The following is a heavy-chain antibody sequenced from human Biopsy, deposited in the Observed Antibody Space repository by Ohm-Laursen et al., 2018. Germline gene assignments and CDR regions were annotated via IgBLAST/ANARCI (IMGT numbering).Heavy chain of an antibody. CDR1: GFTFNNYW. D-gene: IGHD2-15*01. CDR3: ARAYPPPGRRLVVVAGDFDC. V-gene: IGHV3-74*01. J-gene: IGHJ4*02. CDR2: SNTDGSHT. Sequence: SLRLSCAASGFTFNNYWMHWVRQAPGKGLVWVSRSNTDGSHTNYADSVKGRFTTSTDNAKNTLYLYMSSLTVGDTAVYYCARAYPPPGRRLVVVAGDFDCWGQGTRVTVSS.